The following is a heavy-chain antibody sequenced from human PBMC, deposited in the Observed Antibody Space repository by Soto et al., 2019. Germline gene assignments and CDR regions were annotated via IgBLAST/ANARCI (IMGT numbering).Heavy chain of an antibody. CDR3: AKSSLDSYYYYGMDV. Sequence: EVQLLESGGGLVQPGGSLRLSCAASGFTFSSYAMSWVRQAPGKGLEWVSAISGSGGCTYYADSVKGRFTISRDNSKNTLYLQMNSLRAEDTAVYYCAKSSLDSYYYYGMDVWGQGTTVTVSS. J-gene: IGHJ6*02. V-gene: IGHV3-23*01. CDR1: GFTFSSYA. D-gene: IGHD2-2*01. CDR2: ISGSGGCT.